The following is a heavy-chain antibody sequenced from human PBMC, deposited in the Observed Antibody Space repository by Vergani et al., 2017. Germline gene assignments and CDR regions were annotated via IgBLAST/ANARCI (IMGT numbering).Heavy chain of an antibody. Sequence: EVDLVESGGGLAQPGGSLRLSCEASGITFWKFGMHWVRQGPGKGLEWVSGISWNSGAVDYADSVRGRFTISRDNAKNSLYLQMNSLRAEDTAMYFCARDLSYSTAWPFFDSRGQGTLVTVSS. CDR1: GITFWKFG. V-gene: IGHV3-9*01. CDR3: ARDLSYSTAWPFFDS. D-gene: IGHD4-11*01. CDR2: ISWNSGAV. J-gene: IGHJ4*02.